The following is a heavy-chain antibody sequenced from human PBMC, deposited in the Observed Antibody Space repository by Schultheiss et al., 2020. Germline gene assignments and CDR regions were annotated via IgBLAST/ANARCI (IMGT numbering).Heavy chain of an antibody. CDR3: TRDQGDYDSSGYNDY. Sequence: GGSLRLSCAASGFTFSSYAMSWVRQAPGKGLEWVGRIKSKTDGGTTDYAAPVKGRFTISRDDSKSIAYLQMNSLKTEDTAVYYCTRDQGDYDSSGYNDYWGQGTLVTVSS. V-gene: IGHV3-15*01. D-gene: IGHD3-22*01. CDR2: IKSKTDGGTT. J-gene: IGHJ4*02. CDR1: GFTFSSYA.